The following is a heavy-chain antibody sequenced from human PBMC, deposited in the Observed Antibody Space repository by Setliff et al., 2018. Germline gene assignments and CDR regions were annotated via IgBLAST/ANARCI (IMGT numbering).Heavy chain of an antibody. CDR3: AISTIFGVVSPTPDAFDI. V-gene: IGHV1-2*02. J-gene: IGHJ3*02. D-gene: IGHD3-3*01. Sequence: ASVKVSCKASGYTFTGYYMHWVRQAPGQGLEWMGWINPNSGGTNYAQKLQGRVTMTTDTSTSTAYMELRSLRSEDTAVYYCAISTIFGVVSPTPDAFDIWGQGTTVTVSS. CDR1: GYTFTGYY. CDR2: INPNSGGT.